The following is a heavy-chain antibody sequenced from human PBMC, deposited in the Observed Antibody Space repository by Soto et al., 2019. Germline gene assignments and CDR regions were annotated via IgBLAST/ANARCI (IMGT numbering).Heavy chain of an antibody. V-gene: IGHV3-30*18. D-gene: IGHD6-13*01. CDR1: GFTFSSYG. CDR3: AKDYYRYSSSWHLFDY. Sequence: GSLRLSCAASGFTFSSYGMHWVRQAPGKGLEWVAVISYDGSNKYYADSVKGRFTISRDNSKNTLYLQMNSLRAEDTAVYYCAKDYYRYSSSWHLFDYWGQGTLVTVSS. J-gene: IGHJ4*02. CDR2: ISYDGSNK.